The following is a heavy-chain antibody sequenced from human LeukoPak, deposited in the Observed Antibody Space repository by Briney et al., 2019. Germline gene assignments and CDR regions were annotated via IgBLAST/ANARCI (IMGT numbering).Heavy chain of an antibody. D-gene: IGHD3-9*01. CDR3: ARGNILTGYSI. V-gene: IGHV3-13*01. CDR2: ISSAGDT. CDR1: GFTFFNDD. Sequence: GGSLRLSCAASGFTFFNDDMHWVCQGLGKGLEWVSAISSAGDTYYPGSVKGRFTISRENAKNSLYLQMNRLTAGDTAVYYCARGNILTGYSIWGQGTLVTVSS. J-gene: IGHJ4*02.